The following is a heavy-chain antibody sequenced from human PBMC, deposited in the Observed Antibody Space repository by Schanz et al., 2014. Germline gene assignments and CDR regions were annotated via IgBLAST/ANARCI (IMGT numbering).Heavy chain of an antibody. V-gene: IGHV3-7*01. D-gene: IGHD2-2*01. CDR3: ERFQSSHQPFDY. Sequence: EVQLVESGGGLVQPGGSLRLSCAASGFTFSSYWMSWVRRAPGKGLEWLANIKQDGSERYYVDSVKGRFTITRDNAKNTMYLKVNSMRAEDTAVYYCERFQSSHQPFDYWGQGTLVTVSS. CDR1: GFTFSSYW. CDR2: IKQDGSER. J-gene: IGHJ4*02.